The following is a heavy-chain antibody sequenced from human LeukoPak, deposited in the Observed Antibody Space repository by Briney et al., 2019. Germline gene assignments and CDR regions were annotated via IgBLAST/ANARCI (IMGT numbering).Heavy chain of an antibody. J-gene: IGHJ4*02. V-gene: IGHV3-74*01. Sequence: GGSLRLSCAASGFTFSSYWIHWVRQAPGKGLVWVSRINTDGSSTSYADSVKGRFTISRDYSKNTLYLQMNSLRAEDTAVYYCAKDGLWGPFDYWGQGTLVTVSS. D-gene: IGHD1-26*01. CDR3: AKDGLWGPFDY. CDR1: GFTFSSYW. CDR2: INTDGSST.